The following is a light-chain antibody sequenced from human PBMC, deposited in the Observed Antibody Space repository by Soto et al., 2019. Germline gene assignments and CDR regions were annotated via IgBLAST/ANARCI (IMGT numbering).Light chain of an antibody. CDR1: QSVSSSF. J-gene: IGKJ3*01. CDR3: QQYGTSRGIT. CDR2: GAS. Sequence: EIVLTQSPGTLSLSPGERATLSCMASQSVSSSFLAWYQQKPGQAPRLFIYGASSRATGIPDRFSGSGSGTDFTLTISRLEPEDFAVYYCQQYGTSRGITFGPGTKVDIK. V-gene: IGKV3-20*01.